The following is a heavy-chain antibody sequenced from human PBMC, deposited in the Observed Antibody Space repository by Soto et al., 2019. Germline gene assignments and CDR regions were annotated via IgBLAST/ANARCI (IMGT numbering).Heavy chain of an antibody. CDR2: IGTAGDT. V-gene: IGHV3-13*01. CDR3: ARGGYGDYAGLLYFDL. CDR1: GFTFSSYD. Sequence: EVQLVESGGGLVQPGGSLRLSCAASGFTFSSYDMHWVRQATGKGLEWVSAIGTAGDTYYPGSVKGRFTISRENAKNSLYRQLNGLSASDTAVYYCARGGYGDYAGLLYFDLCGRGTLVTVSS. D-gene: IGHD4-17*01. J-gene: IGHJ2*01.